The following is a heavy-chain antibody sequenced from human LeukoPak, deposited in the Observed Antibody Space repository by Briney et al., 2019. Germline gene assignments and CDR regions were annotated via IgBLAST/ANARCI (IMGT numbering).Heavy chain of an antibody. CDR3: ARDDGAAARRDY. Sequence: SGTLSLTCAVFGDSMNSSNWWNWVRQPPGKGLEWIGEISHGGSTIYNPSLKSRVIISIDTSKNQFSLKLSSVTAADTAVYYCARDDGAAARRDYWGQGTLVAVSS. V-gene: IGHV4-4*02. CDR1: GDSMNSSNW. J-gene: IGHJ4*02. CDR2: ISHGGST. D-gene: IGHD6-13*01.